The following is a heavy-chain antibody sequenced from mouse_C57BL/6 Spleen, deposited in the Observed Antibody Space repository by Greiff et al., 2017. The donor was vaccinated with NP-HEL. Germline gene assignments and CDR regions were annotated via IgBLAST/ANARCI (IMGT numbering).Heavy chain of an antibody. J-gene: IGHJ2*01. CDR1: GYTFTSYW. D-gene: IGHD1-1*01. V-gene: IGHV1-69*01. CDR2: IDPSDSYT. CDR3: ATSYYYGSSYGYFDY. Sequence: QVQLQQPGAELVMPGASVKLSCKASGYTFTSYWMHWVKQRPGQGLEWIGEIDPSDSYTNYNQKFKGKSTLTVDKSSSTTYMQHSSLTSEDSAFYYCATSYYYGSSYGYFDYWGQGTTLTVSS.